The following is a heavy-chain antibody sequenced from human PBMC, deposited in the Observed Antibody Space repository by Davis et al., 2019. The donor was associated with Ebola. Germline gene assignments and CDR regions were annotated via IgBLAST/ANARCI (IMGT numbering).Heavy chain of an antibody. CDR2: INHSGST. V-gene: IGHV4-34*01. Sequence: MPSETLSLTCTVSGGSISSYYWSWIRQPPGKGLEWIGEINHSGSTNYNPSLKSRVTISVDTSKNQFSLKLTSVTAADTAVYYCAITMIVVVITTTNWFDPWGQGTLVTVSS. CDR1: GGSISSYY. CDR3: AITMIVVVITTTNWFDP. D-gene: IGHD3-22*01. J-gene: IGHJ5*02.